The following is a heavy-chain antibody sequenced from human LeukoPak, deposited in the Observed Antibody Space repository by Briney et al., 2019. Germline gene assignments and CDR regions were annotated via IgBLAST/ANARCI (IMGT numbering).Heavy chain of an antibody. J-gene: IGHJ6*03. CDR2: ISGSGGST. V-gene: IGHV3-23*01. CDR1: GFTFSSYG. CDR3: AKADYYYDSSSYYYDSDYYYMDV. D-gene: IGHD3-22*01. Sequence: GGSLRLSCAASGFTFSSYGMSWVRQAPGKGLEWVSAISGSGGSTYYAVSVKGRFTSSRDNCKNTLYLQRNSLRAEDTAVYYCAKADYYYDSSSYYYDSDYYYMDVWGKGTTVTISS.